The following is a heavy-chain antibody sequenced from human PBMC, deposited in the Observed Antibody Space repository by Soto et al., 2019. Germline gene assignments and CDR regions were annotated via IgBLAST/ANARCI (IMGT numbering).Heavy chain of an antibody. CDR2: IYPGDSDT. CDR1: GYSFTSYW. V-gene: IGHV5-51*01. CDR3: ARLLQPQPLSTQNPLDY. Sequence: GESLKISCKGSGYSFTSYWIGWVRQMPGKGLEWMGIIYPGDSDTRYSPSFQGQVTISADKSISTAYLQWSSLKASDTAMYYCARLLQPQPLSTQNPLDYWGQGTLVTVSS. D-gene: IGHD2-15*01. J-gene: IGHJ4*02.